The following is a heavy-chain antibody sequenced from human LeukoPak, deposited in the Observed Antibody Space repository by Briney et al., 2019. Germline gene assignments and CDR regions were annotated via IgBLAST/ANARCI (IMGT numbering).Heavy chain of an antibody. V-gene: IGHV3-23*01. J-gene: IGHJ3*01. CDR1: GFTFDSYA. D-gene: IGHD3-10*02. Sequence: GGSLRLSCAASGFTFDSYAMNWVRQAPGKGLEWVSYIRGGGAGARYAEPVKGRFTISRDNAKDTLYLQMDSLSVEDTATYYCAKCSATYYNDAFDVWGRGTMVTVSS. CDR2: IRGGGAGA. CDR3: AKCSATYYNDAFDV.